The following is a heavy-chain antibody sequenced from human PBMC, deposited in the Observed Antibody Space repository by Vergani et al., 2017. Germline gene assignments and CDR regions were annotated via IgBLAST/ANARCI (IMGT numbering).Heavy chain of an antibody. CDR3: ARGGWFGDVFDY. D-gene: IGHD3-10*01. J-gene: IGHJ4*02. V-gene: IGHV4-59*01. CDR2: IYYIGRT. CDR1: GGSISSYY. Sequence: QVQLQESGPGLVKPSETLSLTCTVSGGSISSYYWSWIRQPPGKGLEWIGYIYYIGRTNYNPSLKSRVTISVDTSKNPFSLNLSSVTAADTAVYYCARGGWFGDVFDYWGQGTLVTVSS.